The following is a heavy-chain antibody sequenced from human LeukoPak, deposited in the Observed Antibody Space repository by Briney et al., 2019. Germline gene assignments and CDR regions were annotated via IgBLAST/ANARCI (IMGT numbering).Heavy chain of an antibody. J-gene: IGHJ5*02. CDR1: GGSISSYY. V-gene: IGHV4-59*01. D-gene: IGHD3-10*01. CDR2: IYYSGST. CDR3: ARISVVRGVEFDP. Sequence: NSSETLSLTCTVSGGSISSYYWSWIRQPPGKGLEWIGYIYYSGSTNYNPSLKSRVTISADTSKNQFSLKLSSVTAADTAVYYCARISVVRGVEFDPWGQGTLVTVSS.